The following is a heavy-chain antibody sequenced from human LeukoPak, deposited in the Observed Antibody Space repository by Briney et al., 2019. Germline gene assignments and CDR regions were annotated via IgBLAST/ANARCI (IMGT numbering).Heavy chain of an antibody. CDR3: ASGRVISSGSYDP. V-gene: IGHV4-34*12. CDR1: FASFNDYY. D-gene: IGHD3-10*01. CDR2: IIHSGST. Sequence: SETLSLTCALYFASFNDYYWSWIRQPPGKGREWIGEIIHSGSTNYNPSLKSRVTISVDTSKNQFSLKLTSVTAADTAVYYCASGRVISSGSYDPWGQGTLVTVSS. J-gene: IGHJ5*02.